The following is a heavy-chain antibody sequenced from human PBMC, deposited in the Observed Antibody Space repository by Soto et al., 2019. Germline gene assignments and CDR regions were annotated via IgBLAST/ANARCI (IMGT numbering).Heavy chain of an antibody. CDR3: ASSKSGGSYYFDY. J-gene: IGHJ4*02. Sequence: QVQLQESGPGLVKPSGTLSLTCAVSGGSISSTDWWSWFRQPPGKGLEWIGEIYHGGSTNYNPSLKSRVTISVDRSKNHFSLKLTAVTAAYTAVYYCASSKSGGSYYFDYWGQGTLVTVSS. CDR2: IYHGGST. V-gene: IGHV4-4*02. D-gene: IGHD1-26*01. CDR1: GGSISSTDW.